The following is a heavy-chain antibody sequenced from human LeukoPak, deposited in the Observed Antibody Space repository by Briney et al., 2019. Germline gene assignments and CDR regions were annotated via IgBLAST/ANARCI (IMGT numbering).Heavy chain of an antibody. Sequence: PSETLSLTCTVSGGSISSSSYYWSWIRQHPGKGLEWIGYIYYSGSTYYNPSLKSRVTMSVDTSKNQFSLKLSSVTAADTAVYYCARVPGYCSSGSCYFFDYWGQGTLVTVSS. J-gene: IGHJ4*02. V-gene: IGHV4-31*03. D-gene: IGHD2-15*01. CDR3: ARVPGYCSSGSCYFFDY. CDR1: GGSISSSSYY. CDR2: IYYSGST.